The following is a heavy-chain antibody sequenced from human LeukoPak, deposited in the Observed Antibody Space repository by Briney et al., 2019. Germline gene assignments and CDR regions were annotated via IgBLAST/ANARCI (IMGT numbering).Heavy chain of an antibody. CDR2: INHSGST. D-gene: IGHD2-2*01. V-gene: IGHV4-34*01. J-gene: IGHJ6*03. CDR1: GGSFSGYY. Sequence: SETLSLTCAVYGGSFSGYYWSWIRQPPGKGLEWIGEINHSGSTNYNPSLKSRVTISVDTSKNQFSLNLSSVTAADTAVYAFGSGYFSSTSCRRPLYYYYYMDVWGKGTTVTVSS. CDR3: GSGYFSSTSCRRPLYYYYYMDV.